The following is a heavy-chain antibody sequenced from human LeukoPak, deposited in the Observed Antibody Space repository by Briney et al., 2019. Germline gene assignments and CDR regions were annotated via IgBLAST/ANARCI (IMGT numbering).Heavy chain of an antibody. Sequence: GASVKVSCKASGGTFSSYAISWVRQAPGQGLEWMGGIIPICGSTNYNPSLKSRLTISEDKSKNQSSLKLSSVTAADTAVYYCARVTYDNWFDPWGQGTLVTVSS. V-gene: IGHV1-69*06. CDR2: IIPICGST. CDR3: ARVTYDNWFDP. CDR1: GGTFSSYA. J-gene: IGHJ5*02.